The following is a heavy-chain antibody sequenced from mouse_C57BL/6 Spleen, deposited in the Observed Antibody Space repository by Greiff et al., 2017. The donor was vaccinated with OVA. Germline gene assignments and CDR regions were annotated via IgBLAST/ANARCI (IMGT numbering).Heavy chain of an antibody. V-gene: IGHV2-9*01. CDR1: GFSLTSYG. D-gene: IGHD2-5*01. CDR3: AKRGSNYVGSAMDY. CDR2: IWGGGST. Sequence: QVQLKESGPGLVAPSQSLTISCTASGFSLTSYGVDWVRQPPGKGLEWLGVIWGGGSTNYNSALMSRLSTSKDNSESQVFIKMNSLQSEDTEVYYCAKRGSNYVGSAMDYWGQGTSVTVSS. J-gene: IGHJ4*01.